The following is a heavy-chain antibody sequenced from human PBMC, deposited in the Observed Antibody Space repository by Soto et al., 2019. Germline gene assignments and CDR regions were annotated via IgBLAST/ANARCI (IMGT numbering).Heavy chain of an antibody. V-gene: IGHV3-7*05. D-gene: IGHD2-2*01. CDR1: GFTFSSYW. Sequence: EVQLVESGGGLVQSGGSLRLSCAASGFTFSSYWMSWVRQGPGTGPEWVANIKQEGSEIYYVDSVKGRFTISRDNAKSSLYLPMTSLRAEDTAVYHCAKSLSAIPRDSGGQGTLVAVSS. CDR3: AKSLSAIPRDS. J-gene: IGHJ4*02. CDR2: IKQEGSEI.